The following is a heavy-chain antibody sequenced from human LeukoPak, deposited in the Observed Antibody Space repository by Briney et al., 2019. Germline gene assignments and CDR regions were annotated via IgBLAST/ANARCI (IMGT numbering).Heavy chain of an antibody. J-gene: IGHJ4*02. CDR1: GFTFSNTW. V-gene: IGHV3-15*01. CDR2: IKSKTGGGTT. D-gene: IGHD3-10*01. Sequence: PGGSLRLSCAASGFTFSNTWMSWFRQAPGKGLEWVGRIKSKTGGGTTDYAAPVKGRFTISRDDSKNTLYVQMNSLKTEDTAVYYCTTGPYDYGSGTYYHWGQGTLVTVSS. CDR3: TTGPYDYGSGTYYH.